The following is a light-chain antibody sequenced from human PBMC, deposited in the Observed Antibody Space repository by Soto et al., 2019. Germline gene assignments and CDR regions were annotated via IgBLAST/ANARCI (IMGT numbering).Light chain of an antibody. CDR1: QDIRSS. CDR3: QQFNSSPFP. J-gene: IGKJ4*01. V-gene: IGKV1-9*01. CDR2: TVS. Sequence: DIQLTQSPSFLSASVGDRLTITCRASQDIRSSLAWYQQKPGKAPNLLSYTVSTLHSGVPLRFSGSRSGTEFTLTISSLQPEDLSTYYCQQFNSSPFPFGGGTKVEL.